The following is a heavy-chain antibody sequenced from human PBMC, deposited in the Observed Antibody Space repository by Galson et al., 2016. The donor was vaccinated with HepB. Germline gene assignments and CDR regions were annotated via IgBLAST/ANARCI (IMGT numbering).Heavy chain of an antibody. CDR1: GFTFNKVW. V-gene: IGHV3-15*01. CDR3: KTRIDPFAGDR. J-gene: IGHJ4*02. CDR2: IHSRTDGGTT. D-gene: IGHD3-16*01. Sequence: SLRLSCAASGFTFNKVWMSWVRQAPGKGLEWDGRIHSRTDGGTTDYAAPVKGRFIISRDDSKNTLYLQMNSLKIEDTAVYYCKTRIDPFAGDRWGQGTRVTVSS.